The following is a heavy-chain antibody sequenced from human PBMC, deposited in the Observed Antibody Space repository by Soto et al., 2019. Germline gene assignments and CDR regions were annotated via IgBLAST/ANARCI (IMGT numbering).Heavy chain of an antibody. CDR2: IIPMFGTT. CDR3: TVGPISHFGSGNYSAFDI. J-gene: IGHJ3*02. V-gene: IGHV1-69*12. D-gene: IGHD3-10*01. CDR1: GGTFSSYA. Sequence: QVQLVQSGAEVKKPGSSAKVSCKTSGGTFSSYAISWVRQAPGQGLEWMGGIIPMFGTTDSPQRFQGRVTITADDSTSTAYMEPSSLRSEDTAVYYCTVGPISHFGSGNYSAFDIWGQGTKVTVSS.